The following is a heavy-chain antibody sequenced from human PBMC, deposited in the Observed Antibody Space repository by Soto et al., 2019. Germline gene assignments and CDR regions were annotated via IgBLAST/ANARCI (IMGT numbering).Heavy chain of an antibody. Sequence: QVQLVESGGGVVQPGRSLRLSCAASGFTFSSYAMHWVRQAPGKGLEWVAVISYDGSNKYYADSVKGRFTIYRDNSKNTLYLQMNSLRAEDTAVYYCARDLDYGGPFDYWGQGTLVTVSS. D-gene: IGHD3-16*01. J-gene: IGHJ4*02. CDR1: GFTFSSYA. V-gene: IGHV3-30-3*01. CDR3: ARDLDYGGPFDY. CDR2: ISYDGSNK.